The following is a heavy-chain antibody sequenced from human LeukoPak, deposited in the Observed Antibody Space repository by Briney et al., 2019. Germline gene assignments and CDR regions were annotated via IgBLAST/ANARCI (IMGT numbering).Heavy chain of an antibody. CDR1: GGSISNNY. D-gene: IGHD2-15*01. Sequence: SETLSLTCTVSGGSISNNYWSWVRQPPAQGLEWIGYIYDSGSTNYNPSLKRRLTISVDTSKNQFSLKLSSVTAADSAVYYCARYYCSGGYCRYFDLWGRGTLVTVSS. CDR2: IYDSGST. J-gene: IGHJ2*01. CDR3: ARYYCSGGYCRYFDL. V-gene: IGHV4-59*08.